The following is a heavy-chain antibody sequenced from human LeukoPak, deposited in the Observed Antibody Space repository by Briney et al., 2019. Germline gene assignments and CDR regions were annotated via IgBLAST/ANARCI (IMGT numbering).Heavy chain of an antibody. CDR3: ARGLVGATGTTAH. V-gene: IGHV3-7*05. D-gene: IGHD1-26*01. Sequence: GGSLRLSCAASGFTFTTYWMSWVRQAPGKGLEWVANIDQDGSEKYYVDSVKGRFTISRDNAKNSLFLQMNSLRAEDTAVYYCARGLVGATGTTAHWGQGTLVTVFS. CDR1: GFTFTTYW. J-gene: IGHJ4*02. CDR2: IDQDGSEK.